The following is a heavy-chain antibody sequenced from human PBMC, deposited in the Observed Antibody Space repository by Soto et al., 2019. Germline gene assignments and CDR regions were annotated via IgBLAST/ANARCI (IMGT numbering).Heavy chain of an antibody. CDR1: GSTFSSYA. V-gene: IGHV3-23*01. CDR2: ISGSGGST. Sequence: EAQLLESGGDLVQPGGSLRLSCAASGSTFSSYAMSWVRQAPGKGLEWVSVISGSGGSTFYADSVKGRFTISRDKSKNTLHLQMNSLRAEDTALYFCAKMSDGWYGAFHVWGQGTMVTVSS. CDR3: AKMSDGWYGAFHV. D-gene: IGHD6-19*01. J-gene: IGHJ3*01.